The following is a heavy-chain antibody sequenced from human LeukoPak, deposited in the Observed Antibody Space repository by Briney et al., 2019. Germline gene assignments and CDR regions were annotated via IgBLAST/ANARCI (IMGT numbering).Heavy chain of an antibody. CDR3: ARGVEPLAANTLAY. D-gene: IGHD1-14*01. CDR2: LYRDGNT. V-gene: IGHV3-53*01. J-gene: IGHJ4*02. CDR1: GFTVITNG. Sequence: GGSLTLSCAASGFTVITNGMTWVRQAPGKGLEWVSVLYRDGNTKYADSVQGRFTISRDNSKNTLYLEMNSLSPDDTAVYYCARGVEPLAANTLAYWGQGTIVTVSS.